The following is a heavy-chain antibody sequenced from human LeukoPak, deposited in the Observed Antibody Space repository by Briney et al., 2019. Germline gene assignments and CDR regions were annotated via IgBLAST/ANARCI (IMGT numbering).Heavy chain of an antibody. Sequence: PSETLSLTCTVSGGSISSSSYYWGWIRQPPGEGLEWIGRFYYSGSTYYNPALKRRVIISVDTSNNHSPQKLSSVTAADTAVYYCARQYSSGWPPGWFDPWGQGTLVTVSS. CDR1: GGSISSSSYY. D-gene: IGHD6-19*01. CDR3: ARQYSSGWPPGWFDP. CDR2: FYYSGST. V-gene: IGHV4-39*01. J-gene: IGHJ5*02.